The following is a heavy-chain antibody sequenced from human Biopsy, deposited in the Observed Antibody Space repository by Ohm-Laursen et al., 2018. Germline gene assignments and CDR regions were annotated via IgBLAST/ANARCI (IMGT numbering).Heavy chain of an antibody. CDR2: FRFEDRT. D-gene: IGHD1-26*01. Sequence: PSQTLSLTCAVSGGSICNYFWTWIRQPPGKGLEWIGYFRFEDRTSYNSSLKGRVTISADTSKNQFSLRLSSVTAADTAVYYCALGGGSYVNFDYWGQGTLVTVSS. CDR1: GGSICNYF. CDR3: ALGGGSYVNFDY. V-gene: IGHV4-59*01. J-gene: IGHJ4*02.